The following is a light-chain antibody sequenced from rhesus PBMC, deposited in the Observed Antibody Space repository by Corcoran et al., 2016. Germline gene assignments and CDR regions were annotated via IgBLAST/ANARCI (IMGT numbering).Light chain of an antibody. V-gene: IGKV1S9*01. CDR3: QQGYGYPFT. J-gene: IGKJ2*01. CDR2: SAS. Sequence: DIQMTQSPSSLSASVGDRVTITCQASQSLTNYLNWYQQKPGKILKLLIYSASTLQSGIPSRFSGSGSGTDFTLTISSLQPEDFATYYCQQGYGYPFTFGQGTKVEIK. CDR1: QSLTNY.